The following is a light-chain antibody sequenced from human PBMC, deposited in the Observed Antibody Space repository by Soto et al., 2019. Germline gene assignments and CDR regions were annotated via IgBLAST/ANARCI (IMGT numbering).Light chain of an antibody. CDR1: QSMISW. Sequence: DIGSTQSPATPSSSVRDIVTITGRASQSMISWLAWYQQRPGKAPKLLIYDASSLESGVPSRFSGSGSGTEFTLTISSLQPDDFATSYCQQYNSYPWTFGQGTKVDIK. CDR2: DAS. V-gene: IGKV1-5*01. J-gene: IGKJ1*01. CDR3: QQYNSYPWT.